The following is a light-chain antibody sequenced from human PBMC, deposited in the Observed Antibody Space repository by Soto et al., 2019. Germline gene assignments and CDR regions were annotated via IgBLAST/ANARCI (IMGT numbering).Light chain of an antibody. J-gene: IGKJ5*01. V-gene: IGKV1-13*01. CDR2: DAS. Sequence: AIQLTQSPSSLSASLGDRVTITCLASQGISSYLGFYQQKPGKAPNPLIYDASSLKSGVPARFSGSGSGTEFTLTISSLQPDDFATYYCQQYNTYSTFGQGTRLE. CDR3: QQYNTYST. CDR1: QGISSY.